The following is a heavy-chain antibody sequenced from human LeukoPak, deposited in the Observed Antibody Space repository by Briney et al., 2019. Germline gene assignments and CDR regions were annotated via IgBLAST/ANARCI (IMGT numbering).Heavy chain of an antibody. CDR3: ARSAYYDRSGYYHDY. Sequence: GGSLRLSCAASGFTLSRYWIHWVRQAPGKGLVWVSRINTDGSSTTYADSVKGRFTISRDNAKNTLYLQMNSLRAEDTAVYYCARSAYYDRSGYYHDYWGQGTLVTVSS. J-gene: IGHJ4*01. V-gene: IGHV3-74*01. CDR2: INTDGSST. CDR1: GFTLSRYW. D-gene: IGHD3-22*01.